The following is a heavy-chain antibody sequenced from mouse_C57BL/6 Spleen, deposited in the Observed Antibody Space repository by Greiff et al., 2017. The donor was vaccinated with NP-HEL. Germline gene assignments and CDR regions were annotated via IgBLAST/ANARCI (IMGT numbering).Heavy chain of an antibody. J-gene: IGHJ3*01. V-gene: IGHV1-15*01. CDR3: TSYYSNPRFAY. D-gene: IGHD2-5*01. Sequence: VQRVESGAELVRPGASVTLSCKASGYTFTDYEMHWVKQTPVHGLEWIGAIDPETGGTAYNQKFKGKAILTADKSSSTAYMELRSLTSEDSAVYYCTSYYSNPRFAYWGQGTLVTVSA. CDR1: GYTFTDYE. CDR2: IDPETGGT.